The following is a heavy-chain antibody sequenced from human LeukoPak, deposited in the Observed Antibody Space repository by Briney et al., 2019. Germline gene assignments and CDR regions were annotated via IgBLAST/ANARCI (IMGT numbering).Heavy chain of an antibody. J-gene: IGHJ4*02. CDR3: ARGGSIAAAGTTFDY. V-gene: IGHV4-34*01. CDR2: INHSGST. CDR1: GGSFSGYY. D-gene: IGHD6-13*01. Sequence: KPSETLSLTCAAYGGSFSGYYWSWIRQPPGKGLEWIGEINHSGSTNYNPSLKSRVTISVDTSKNQFSLKLSSVTAADTAVYYCARGGSIAAAGTTFDYWGQGTLVTVSS.